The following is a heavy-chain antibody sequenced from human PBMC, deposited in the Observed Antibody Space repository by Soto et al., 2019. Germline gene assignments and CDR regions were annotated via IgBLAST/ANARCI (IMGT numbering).Heavy chain of an antibody. D-gene: IGHD2-8*01. CDR3: ARVRCFNGLCHTADYGMDV. Sequence: QVQLVQSGAEVMKPGSSVKVSCKASGDVFRSYGINWVRQAPGQGLEWMGGIIPISGTTNYAQKFQGRVAITADESTDTVYMELSRLSSEDTAVYFCARVRCFNGLCHTADYGMDVWGQGTTVTVSS. V-gene: IGHV1-69*01. CDR2: IIPISGTT. CDR1: GDVFRSYG. J-gene: IGHJ6*02.